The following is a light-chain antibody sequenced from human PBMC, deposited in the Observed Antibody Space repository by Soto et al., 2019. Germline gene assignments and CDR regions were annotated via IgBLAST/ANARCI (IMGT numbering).Light chain of an antibody. CDR1: QSVGSNY. V-gene: IGKV3-20*01. CDR2: GAS. CDR3: QQYATTPFT. Sequence: EIVLTQSPGTLSLSLGERATVSCRASQSVGSNYLAWYQRKSGQAPRLLIYGASSRATGIPDRFSGSGSGTDFTLTISRLEPEDFSVYYCQQYATTPFTFVPGTKVDIK. J-gene: IGKJ3*01.